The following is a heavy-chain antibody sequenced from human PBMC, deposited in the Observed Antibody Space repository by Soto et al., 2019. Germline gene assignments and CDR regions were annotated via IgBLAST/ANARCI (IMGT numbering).Heavy chain of an antibody. V-gene: IGHV1-2*04. J-gene: IGHJ4*02. Sequence: GASVKVSCKASGYTFTGYYMHWVRQAPGQGLEWMGWINPNSGGTNYAQKFQGWVTMTRDTSISTAYMELSRLRSDDTAVYYCARVMGYGDRETQQYYLDYWGQGTLVTVSS. CDR1: GYTFTGYY. D-gene: IGHD4-17*01. CDR2: INPNSGGT. CDR3: ARVMGYGDRETQQYYLDY.